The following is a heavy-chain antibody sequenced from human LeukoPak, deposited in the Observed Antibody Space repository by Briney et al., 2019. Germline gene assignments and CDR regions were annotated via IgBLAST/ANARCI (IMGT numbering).Heavy chain of an antibody. J-gene: IGHJ4*02. Sequence: SVKVSCKASGGTFSSYAISWVRQAPGQGLEWMGRIIPIFGTANYAQKFQGRVTITTDESTSTAYMELGSLRSEDTAVYYCARDGGYSYGLYFDYWGQGTLVTVSS. V-gene: IGHV1-69*05. CDR3: ARDGGYSYGLYFDY. CDR2: IIPIFGTA. D-gene: IGHD5-18*01. CDR1: GGTFSSYA.